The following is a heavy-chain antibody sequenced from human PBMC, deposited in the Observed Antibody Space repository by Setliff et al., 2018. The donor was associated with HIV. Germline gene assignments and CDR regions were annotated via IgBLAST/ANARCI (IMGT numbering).Heavy chain of an antibody. V-gene: IGHV1-2*02. CDR3: ARDPFLWEVTPP. Sequence: VASVKVSCKASGYTLTNYYLHWVRQAPGQGLEWMGWINPNSGGTNYAQKFQGRVTMTRDTSISTAYMELSRLRYDDTAIYYCARDPFLWEVTPPWGQEPWSPSPQ. CDR1: GYTLTNYY. CDR2: INPNSGGT. D-gene: IGHD3-10*01. J-gene: IGHJ5*02.